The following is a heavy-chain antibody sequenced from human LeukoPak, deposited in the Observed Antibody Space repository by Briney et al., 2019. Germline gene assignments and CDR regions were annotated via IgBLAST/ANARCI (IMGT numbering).Heavy chain of an antibody. V-gene: IGHV3-48*03. D-gene: IGHD3-10*01. CDR1: GFTFSSYE. CDR3: ARERHLGVRIYGMDV. Sequence: GGSLRLSCAASGFTFSSYEMNWVRQAPGKGLEWVSYISSSGSTIYYADSVKGRSTISRDNAKNSLYLQTNSLRAEDTAVYYCARERHLGVRIYGMDVWGQGTTVTVSS. CDR2: ISSSGSTI. J-gene: IGHJ6*02.